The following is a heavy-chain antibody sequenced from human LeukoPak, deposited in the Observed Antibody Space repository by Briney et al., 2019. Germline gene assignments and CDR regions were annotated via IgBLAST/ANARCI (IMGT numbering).Heavy chain of an antibody. J-gene: IGHJ4*02. CDR1: GFTFSSYG. CDR3: ARDHVVRGVIAY. D-gene: IGHD3-10*01. CDR2: IWYDGSNK. Sequence: PGGSLRLSCAASGFTFSSYGMHWVRQAPGKGLEWVAVIWYDGSNKYYADSVKGRFTISRDNSKNTLYLQMNSLRAEDTAVYYCARDHVVRGVIAYWGQGTLVTVSS. V-gene: IGHV3-33*01.